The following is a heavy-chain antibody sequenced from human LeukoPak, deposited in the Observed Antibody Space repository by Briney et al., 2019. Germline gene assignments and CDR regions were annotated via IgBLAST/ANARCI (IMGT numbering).Heavy chain of an antibody. CDR3: ARAAPIAAAGTEWFDP. D-gene: IGHD6-13*01. CDR2: IYYSGST. Sequence: PSETLSLTCTVSGGSISSGGYYWSWIRQHPGKGLKWIGYIYYSGSTYYNPSLRSRVSISVDTSKNQFSLKLTSVTAADTAVYYCARAAPIAAAGTEWFDPWGQGTLVTVSS. CDR1: GGSISSGGYY. V-gene: IGHV4-31*03. J-gene: IGHJ5*02.